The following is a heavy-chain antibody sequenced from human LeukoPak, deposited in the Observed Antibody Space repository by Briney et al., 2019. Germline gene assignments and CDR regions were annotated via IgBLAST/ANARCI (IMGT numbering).Heavy chain of an antibody. D-gene: IGHD6-19*01. CDR2: IYHSGST. CDR1: GGSISSSNW. V-gene: IGHV4-4*02. CDR3: ARDGRAVAGSYYYYYMDV. Sequence: SETLSLTCAVSGGSISSSNWWSWVRQPPGKGLEWIGEIYHSGSTYYNPSLKSRVTISVDRSKNQFSLKLSSVTAADTAVYYCARDGRAVAGSYYYYYMDVWGKGTTVTVSS. J-gene: IGHJ6*03.